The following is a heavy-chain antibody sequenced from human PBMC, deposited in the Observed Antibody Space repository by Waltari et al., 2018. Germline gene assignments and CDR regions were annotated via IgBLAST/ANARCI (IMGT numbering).Heavy chain of an antibody. CDR3: ARPEFTIFGVVIMGGAFDI. Sequence: QVQLVQSGAEVKKPGSSVKVSCKASGGTFSSYAISWVRQAPGQGLEWMGGIIPIFGTANYAQKFQGRVTITADESTSTAYMELSSLRSEDTAVYYCARPEFTIFGVVIMGGAFDIWGQGTMVTVSS. V-gene: IGHV1-69*12. CDR1: GGTFSSYA. CDR2: IIPIFGTA. J-gene: IGHJ3*02. D-gene: IGHD3-3*01.